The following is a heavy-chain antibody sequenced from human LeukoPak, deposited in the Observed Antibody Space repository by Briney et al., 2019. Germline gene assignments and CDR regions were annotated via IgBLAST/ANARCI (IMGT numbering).Heavy chain of an antibody. J-gene: IGHJ4*02. CDR2: ISSSSGTI. CDR1: GFTFSSYS. Sequence: GSLRLSCVASGFTFSSYSMSWVCHAPGKGLEWVSYISSSSGTIYYADSVKGRFTISRDNAKNSLYLQMDSLRGEDTAVYYCARDRNWDFDYWGQGSLVTVSS. V-gene: IGHV3-48*01. CDR3: ARDRNWDFDY. D-gene: IGHD7-27*01.